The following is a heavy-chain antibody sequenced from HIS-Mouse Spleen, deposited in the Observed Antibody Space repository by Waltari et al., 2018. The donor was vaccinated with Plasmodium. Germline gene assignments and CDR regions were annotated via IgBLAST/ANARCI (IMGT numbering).Heavy chain of an antibody. V-gene: IGHV4-59*01. D-gene: IGHD3-16*01. CDR2: IYYNGST. J-gene: IGHJ3*02. CDR1: GGSISSYY. CDR3: ARVGRRIWGAFDI. Sequence: QVQLQESGPGLVKPSETLSLTCTVSGGSISSYYWSWIRQPPGKGLEWIGYIYYNGSTNYNPSLKSRVTTSVGTSKNQFALNLSSVTAADTAVYYCARVGRRIWGAFDIWGQGTRVTVSS.